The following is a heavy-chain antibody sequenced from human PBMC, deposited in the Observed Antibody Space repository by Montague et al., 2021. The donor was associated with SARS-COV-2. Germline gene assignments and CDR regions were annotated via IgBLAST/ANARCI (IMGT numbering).Heavy chain of an antibody. CDR2: TDWDDDK. Sequence: PALVKPTQTLTLTCTLSGLPLSTSGLCVGWIRQPPGKALEWLALTDWDDDKYYSPSLKTRLSISKDTSKNQVVLTMANMEPVDTATYYCARIPNDSWYVSYFDYWGQGIRVTVSS. J-gene: IGHJ4*02. CDR1: GLPLSTSGLC. D-gene: IGHD6-13*01. CDR3: ARIPNDSWYVSYFDY. V-gene: IGHV2-70*01.